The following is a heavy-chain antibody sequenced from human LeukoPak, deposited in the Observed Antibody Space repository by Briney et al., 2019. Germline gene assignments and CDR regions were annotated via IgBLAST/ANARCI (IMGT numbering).Heavy chain of an antibody. CDR2: ISGDAGRT. CDR3: AREEAVAATFDY. CDR1: GFTFSSYG. D-gene: IGHD6-19*01. J-gene: IGHJ4*02. V-gene: IGHV3-23*01. Sequence: PGGSLRLSCAASGFTFSSYGMNWVRQAPGKGLEWVSGISGDAGRTYYADSVTGRFTISRDNSKNTLYLQMNSLRAEDTAVYYCAREEAVAATFDYWGQGTLVTVSS.